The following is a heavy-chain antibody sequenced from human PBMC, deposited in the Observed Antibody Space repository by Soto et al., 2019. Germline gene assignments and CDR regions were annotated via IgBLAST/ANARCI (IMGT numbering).Heavy chain of an antibody. CDR3: AHRGGATVGLYYFDY. CDR2: IYWHDDK. J-gene: IGHJ4*01. Sequence: ESGPTLVNPTQTLTLTCTFSGFSLSTTGVVVSWIRQPPGKALEWLALIYWHDDKRYSPSLKSRLTITKDASKNQVVLTMTNVDPVDTATYYCAHRGGATVGLYYFDYWGQGALVTVSS. V-gene: IGHV2-5*01. CDR1: GFSLSTTGVV. D-gene: IGHD3-16*01.